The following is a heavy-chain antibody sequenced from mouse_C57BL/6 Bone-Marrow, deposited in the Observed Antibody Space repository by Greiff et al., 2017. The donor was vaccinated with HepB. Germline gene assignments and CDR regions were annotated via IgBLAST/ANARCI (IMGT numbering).Heavy chain of an antibody. CDR2: IDPENGDT. Sequence: DVQLQESGAELVRPGASVKLSCTASGFNIKDDYMHWVKQRPEQGLEWIGWIDPENGDTEYASKFQGKATITADTSSNTAYLQLSSLTSEDTAVYYCTTLITTVVESDYWGQGTTLTVSS. J-gene: IGHJ2*01. CDR3: TTLITTVVESDY. CDR1: GFNIKDDY. D-gene: IGHD1-1*01. V-gene: IGHV14-4*01.